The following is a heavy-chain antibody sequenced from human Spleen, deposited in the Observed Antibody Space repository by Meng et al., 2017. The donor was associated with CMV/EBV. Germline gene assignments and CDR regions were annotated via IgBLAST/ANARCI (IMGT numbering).Heavy chain of an antibody. CDR1: GFTFSSYW. J-gene: IGHJ6*02. CDR2: INSDGSST. CDR3: ARDKAVWSGSYPSYYYYGMDV. D-gene: IGHD1-26*01. V-gene: IGHV3-74*01. Sequence: GGPLRLSCAASGFTFSSYWMHWVRQAPGKGLVWVSRINSDGSSTTYADSVEGRFTISRDNAKNTLYLQMNSLRAEDTAVYYCARDKAVWSGSYPSYYYYGMDVWGQGTTVTVSS.